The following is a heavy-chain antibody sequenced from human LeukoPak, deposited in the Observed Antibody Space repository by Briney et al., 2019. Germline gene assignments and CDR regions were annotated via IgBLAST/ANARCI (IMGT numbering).Heavy chain of an antibody. CDR1: GGSISSYY. CDR2: IYYSGST. V-gene: IGHV4-59*01. D-gene: IGHD2-2*02. CDR3: ARLIVVVPAAIVWFGP. J-gene: IGHJ5*02. Sequence: SETLSLTCTVSGGSISSYYWSWIRQPPGKGLEWIGYIYYSGSTNYNPSLKSRVTISVDTSKNQFSLKLSSVTAADTAVYYCARLIVVVPAAIVWFGPWGQGTLVTVSS.